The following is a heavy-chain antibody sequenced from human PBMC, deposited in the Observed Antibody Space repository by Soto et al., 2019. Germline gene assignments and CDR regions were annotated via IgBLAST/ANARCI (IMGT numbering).Heavy chain of an antibody. J-gene: IGHJ3*02. CDR3: AKDVHYGGNGPDAFDI. V-gene: IGHV3-23*01. D-gene: IGHD4-17*01. CDR1: GFTFSSYA. Sequence: HPGGSLRLSCAASGFTFSSYAMSWVRQAPGKGLEWVSAISGSGGSTYYADSVKGRFTISRDNSKNTLYLQMNSLRAEDTAVYYCAKDVHYGGNGPDAFDICGQGTMVTVSS. CDR2: ISGSGGST.